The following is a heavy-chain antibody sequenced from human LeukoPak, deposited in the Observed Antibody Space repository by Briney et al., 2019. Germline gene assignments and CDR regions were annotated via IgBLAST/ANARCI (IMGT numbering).Heavy chain of an antibody. CDR2: INQDGSKE. CDR3: VRDGGVSGYDLLDY. V-gene: IGHV3-7*01. J-gene: IGHJ4*02. D-gene: IGHD5-12*01. CDR1: GFTFSNYW. Sequence: VGSLRLSCAASGFTFSNYWMTWVRQAPGKGLEWVAHINQDGSKEYYMDSVKARFTISRDNAKNSLSLQMNSLRAEDTAVYYCVRDGGVSGYDLLDYRGQGTLVTVSS.